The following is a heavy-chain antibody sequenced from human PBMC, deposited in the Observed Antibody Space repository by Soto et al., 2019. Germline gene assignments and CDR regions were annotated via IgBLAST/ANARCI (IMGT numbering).Heavy chain of an antibody. Sequence: EVQLVESGGGLVKPGGSLRLSCAASGFTFSSYSMNWVRQAPGKGLEWVSSISSSSSYIYYADSVKGRFTISRDNAXNXLXXQMNSLRAEDTAVYYCARGEGYYYDSSAYYSHFDYWGQGTLVTVSS. CDR1: GFTFSSYS. CDR3: ARGEGYYYDSSAYYSHFDY. V-gene: IGHV3-21*01. CDR2: ISSSSSYI. D-gene: IGHD3-22*01. J-gene: IGHJ4*02.